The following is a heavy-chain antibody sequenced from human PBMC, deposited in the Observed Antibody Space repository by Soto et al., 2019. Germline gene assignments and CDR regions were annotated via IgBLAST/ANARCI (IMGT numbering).Heavy chain of an antibody. CDR1: GDSVSNGDYS. D-gene: IGHD3-3*01. Sequence: SETLSLTCSVSGDSVSNGDYSWSWIRQPPGKGLEWIGYIYYIGGPYYNPSLQSRVTISMDTSKNQVSLNLTSVTAADTAVYFCARAPVGLDTISYFDYWGQGKLVTVSS. J-gene: IGHJ4*02. CDR3: ARAPVGLDTISYFDY. V-gene: IGHV4-30-4*01. CDR2: IYYIGGP.